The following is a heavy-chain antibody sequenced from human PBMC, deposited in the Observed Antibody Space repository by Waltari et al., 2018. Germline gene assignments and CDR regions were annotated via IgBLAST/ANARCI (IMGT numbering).Heavy chain of an antibody. V-gene: IGHV4-4*02. CDR1: GGSISSSNW. Sequence: QVQLQESGPGLVKPSGTLSLTCAVSGGSISSSNWWSWVRQPPGKGLAWIGEIYHRGSTNYNPSRKSRVTITVDKSKNQFSLKLSSVTAADTAVYYCARDRIVVVPAATRSYYYYGMDVWGQGTTVTVSS. CDR3: ARDRIVVVPAATRSYYYYGMDV. CDR2: IYHRGST. J-gene: IGHJ6*02. D-gene: IGHD2-2*01.